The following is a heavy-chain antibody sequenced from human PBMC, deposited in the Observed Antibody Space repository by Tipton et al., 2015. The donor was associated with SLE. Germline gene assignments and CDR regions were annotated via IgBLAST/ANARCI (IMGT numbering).Heavy chain of an antibody. D-gene: IGHD3-3*01. CDR1: GGSISSSSYY. J-gene: IGHJ2*01. V-gene: IGHV4-39*01. Sequence: TLSLTCTVSGGSISSSSYYWGWIRQPPGKGLVWIGSIYYSGSTYNNPSLKSRVTISVDTSKNQFSLKLSAVTAADTAVYYCARQTSYYDFWSGYYSWYFDLWGRGTLVTVSS. CDR3: ARQTSYYDFWSGYYSWYFDL. CDR2: IYYSGST.